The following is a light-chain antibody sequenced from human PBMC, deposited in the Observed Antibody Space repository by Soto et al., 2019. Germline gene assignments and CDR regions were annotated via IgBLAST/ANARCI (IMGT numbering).Light chain of an antibody. J-gene: IGLJ2*01. Sequence: QSALTQPASVSGFPGQSITISCTGTSSDVGSYNLVSWYQQHPGKAPKLMIYEGIKRPSGVSNPFSGSMSGNTASLTISGLQAEDEADYYCCSYAGGGTSHAEFVGGTNLKVL. CDR3: CSYAGGGTSHAE. CDR2: EGI. CDR1: SSDVGSYNL. V-gene: IGLV2-23*01.